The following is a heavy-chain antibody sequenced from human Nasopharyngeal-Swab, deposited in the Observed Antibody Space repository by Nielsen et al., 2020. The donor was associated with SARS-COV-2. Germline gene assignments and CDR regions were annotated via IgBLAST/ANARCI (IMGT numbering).Heavy chain of an antibody. J-gene: IGHJ4*02. CDR2: TYYRSTRYN. V-gene: IGHV6-1*01. CDR1: GDSVSSNSAT. Sequence: SQTPSLTRAISGDSVSSNSATWNWIRQSPSRGLEWLGRTYYRSTRYNDYAVSVKSRITINSDTSKNQFSLQLNSVTPEDTAVYYCASDRRSGTSSLRFDCWGQGILVTVSS. CDR3: ASDRRSGTSSLRFDC. D-gene: IGHD6-6*01.